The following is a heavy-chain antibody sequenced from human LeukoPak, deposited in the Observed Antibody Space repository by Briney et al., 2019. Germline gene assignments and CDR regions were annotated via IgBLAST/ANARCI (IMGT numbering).Heavy chain of an antibody. Sequence: ASVNVSCKASVYTFTSYGISWVRQAPGQGLEWMGWISAYNGNTNYAQKLRGRVTMTTDTSTSTAYMELRSLRSDDTAVYYCARCRELLDLFDYWGQGTLVTVSS. CDR3: ARCRELLDLFDY. CDR2: ISAYNGNT. V-gene: IGHV1-18*01. J-gene: IGHJ4*02. D-gene: IGHD1-26*01. CDR1: VYTFTSYG.